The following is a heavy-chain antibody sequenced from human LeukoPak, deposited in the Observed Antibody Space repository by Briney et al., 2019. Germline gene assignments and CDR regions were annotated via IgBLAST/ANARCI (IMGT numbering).Heavy chain of an antibody. CDR2: IRYDGSNK. CDR3: ARVSDDTAMFTDGSLYYFDY. Sequence: PGGSLRLSCAASGFTFSSYGMHWVRQAPGKGLEWVAFIRYDGSNKYYADSVKGRFTISRDNSKNTLYLQMNSLRAEDTAVYYCARVSDDTAMFTDGSLYYFDYWGQGTLVTVSS. V-gene: IGHV3-30*02. CDR1: GFTFSSYG. J-gene: IGHJ4*02. D-gene: IGHD5-18*01.